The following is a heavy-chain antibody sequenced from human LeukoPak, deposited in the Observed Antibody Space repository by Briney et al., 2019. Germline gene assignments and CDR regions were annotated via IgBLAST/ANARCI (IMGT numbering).Heavy chain of an antibody. Sequence: GGSLRLSCAASGFTFSSYAMHWVRQAPGKGLEWVAVISYDGSNKYYADSVKGRFTIFRDNSKNTLYLQMNSLRAEDTAVYYCARDSQPARRRYFDYWGQGTLVTVSS. CDR2: ISYDGSNK. V-gene: IGHV3-30-3*01. J-gene: IGHJ4*02. D-gene: IGHD6-6*01. CDR3: ARDSQPARRRYFDY. CDR1: GFTFSSYA.